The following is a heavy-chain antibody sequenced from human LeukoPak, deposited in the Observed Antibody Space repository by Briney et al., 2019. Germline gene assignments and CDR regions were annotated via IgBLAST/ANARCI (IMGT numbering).Heavy chain of an antibody. CDR1: GFTFSSYA. Sequence: SGGSLRLSCAASGFTFSSYAMHWVRQAPGKGLEWVAVISYDGSNKYYADSVKGRFTISRDNSKNTLYLQMNSLRAEDTAVYYCAEAGTDYWGQGTLVTVSS. V-gene: IGHV3-30*04. CDR2: ISYDGSNK. CDR3: AEAGTDY. J-gene: IGHJ4*02.